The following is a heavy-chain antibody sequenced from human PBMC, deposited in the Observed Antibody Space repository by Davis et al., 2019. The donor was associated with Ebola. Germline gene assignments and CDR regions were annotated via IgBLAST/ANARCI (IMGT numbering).Heavy chain of an antibody. J-gene: IGHJ5*02. CDR1: GYSFTSYW. Sequence: GESLKISCKGSGYSFTSYWIGWVRQMPGKGLEWMGIIYPGDSDTRYSPSFQGQVTISADKSISTAYLQWSSLKASDTAMYYCARRSRPFVPDRNVPLLWFDPWGQGTLVTVSS. D-gene: IGHD2-2*01. CDR2: IYPGDSDT. CDR3: ARRSRPFVPDRNVPLLWFDP. V-gene: IGHV5-51*01.